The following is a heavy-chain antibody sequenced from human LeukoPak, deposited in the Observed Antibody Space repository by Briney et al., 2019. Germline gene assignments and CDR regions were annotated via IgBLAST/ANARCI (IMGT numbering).Heavy chain of an antibody. CDR1: GFTFSSYA. V-gene: IGHV3-30-3*01. D-gene: IGHD3-10*01. CDR2: ISYDGSNK. Sequence: PGGSLRLSCAASGFTFSSYAMHWVRQAPGKGLEWVAVISYDGSNKYYADSVKGRFTTSRDNSKNTLYLQMNSLRAEDTAVYYCAREYGSGSYYHNWFDLWGQGTLVTVSS. J-gene: IGHJ5*02. CDR3: AREYGSGSYYHNWFDL.